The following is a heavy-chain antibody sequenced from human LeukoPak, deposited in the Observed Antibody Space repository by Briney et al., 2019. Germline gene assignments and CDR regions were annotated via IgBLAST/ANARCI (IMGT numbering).Heavy chain of an antibody. CDR2: IYHSGDT. D-gene: IGHD2-2*02. V-gene: IGHV4-34*01. Sequence: SETLSLTCAVYGGSFTGYDWTWIRQPPRKGLDWIGGIYHSGDTTYNPSLKSRITISVDTSKNQFSLKLSSVTAADTAVYYCARVGRYCSSTSCYTDYYYYMDVWGKGTTVTVSS. CDR1: GGSFTGYD. CDR3: ARVGRYCSSTSCYTDYYYYMDV. J-gene: IGHJ6*03.